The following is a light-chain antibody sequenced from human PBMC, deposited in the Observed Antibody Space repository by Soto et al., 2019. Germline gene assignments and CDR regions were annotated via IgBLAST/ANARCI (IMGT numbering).Light chain of an antibody. J-gene: IGLJ1*01. CDR1: SSDVGGYKN. V-gene: IGLV2-23*01. Sequence: QSALTQPASVSGSPGQSITISCTEASSDVGGYKNVSWYQQHPGKAPKILIYEGSKRPSGVSNRFSGSKSGNTASLTISGLQAEDEADYFCSSYVGDSAYAFGTGTKVTVL. CDR3: SSYVGDSAYA. CDR2: EGS.